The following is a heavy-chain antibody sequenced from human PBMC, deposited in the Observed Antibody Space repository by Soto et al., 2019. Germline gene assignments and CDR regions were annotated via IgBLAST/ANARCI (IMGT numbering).Heavy chain of an antibody. CDR1: GXTLISYR. J-gene: IGHJ4*01. V-gene: IGHV3-21*01. Sequence: SHRLSCAACGXTLISYRMNWVRQAPGKGLEWVSSISSSSRYIYYADSVKGLFTLSRDNANNSLYLQMNSLRVEDTAAYYCVSPATHGRNYYFQWWGHDTLVSVSS. CDR2: ISSSSRYI. CDR3: VSPATHGRNYYFQW.